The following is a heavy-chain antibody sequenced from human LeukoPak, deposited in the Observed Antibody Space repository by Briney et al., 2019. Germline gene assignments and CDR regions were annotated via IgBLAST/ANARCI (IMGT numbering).Heavy chain of an antibody. CDR1: GGSISSGVYY. CDR3: VGRDFDY. J-gene: IGHJ4*02. D-gene: IGHD1-26*01. Sequence: SETLSLTCTASGGSISSGVYYWTWIRQPAGKGLEWIGQIYTSGTTNYNPSLKSRVTISLDTSKNQFSLKLSSVTAADTAFYYCVGRDFDYWGQGTLVTVSS. V-gene: IGHV4-61*09. CDR2: IYTSGTT.